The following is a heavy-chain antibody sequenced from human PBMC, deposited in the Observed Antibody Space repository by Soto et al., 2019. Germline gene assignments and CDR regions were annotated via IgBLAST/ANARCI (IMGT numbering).Heavy chain of an antibody. CDR3: ARHPILPYSYGPLGAFDI. D-gene: IGHD5-18*01. CDR2: IYYSGST. J-gene: IGHJ3*02. Sequence: SETLSLTCTVSGGSISSYYWSWIRQPPGKGLEWIGYIYYSGSTNYNPSLKSRVTISVDTSKNQFSLKLSSVTAADTAVYYCARHPILPYSYGPLGAFDIWGQGTMVTVSS. CDR1: GGSISSYY. V-gene: IGHV4-59*08.